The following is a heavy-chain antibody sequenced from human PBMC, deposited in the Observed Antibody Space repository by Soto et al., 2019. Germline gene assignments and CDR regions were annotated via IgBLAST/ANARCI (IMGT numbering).Heavy chain of an antibody. CDR1: GFTFSDYY. D-gene: IGHD6-19*01. Sequence: GWSLRLSCAASGFTFSDYYMSWIRQAPGKGLEWVSYISSSGSTIYYADSVKGRFTISRDNAKNSLYLQMNSLRAEDTAVYYCARFAVAGTYYFDYWGQGTLVTVSS. CDR3: ARFAVAGTYYFDY. CDR2: ISSSGSTI. J-gene: IGHJ4*02. V-gene: IGHV3-11*01.